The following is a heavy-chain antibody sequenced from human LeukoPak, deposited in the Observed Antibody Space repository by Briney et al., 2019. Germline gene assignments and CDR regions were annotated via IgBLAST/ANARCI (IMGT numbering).Heavy chain of an antibody. CDR1: GYTFTSYG. V-gene: IGHV1-18*01. CDR3: ARLAARGGVFGP. CDR2: ISAYNGNT. Sequence: ATVKVSCKASGYTFTSYGISWVRQAPGQGLEWMGWISAYNGNTNYAQKLQGRVTMTTDTSTSTAYMELRSLRSDDTAVYYCARLAARGGVFGPWGQGTLVTVSS. D-gene: IGHD6-6*01. J-gene: IGHJ5*02.